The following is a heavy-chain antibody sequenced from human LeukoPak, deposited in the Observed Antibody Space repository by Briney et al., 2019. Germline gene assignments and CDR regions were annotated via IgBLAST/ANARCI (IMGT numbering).Heavy chain of an antibody. CDR2: IYYSGST. CDR1: GGSISSYY. J-gene: IGHJ3*02. Sequence: KPSETLSLTCTVSGGSISSYYWSWIRQPPGKGLEWIGYIYYSGSTNYNPSPKSRVTISVDTSKNQFSLKLSSVTAADTAVYYCARVYGGNSQGAFDIWGQGTMVTVSS. D-gene: IGHD4-23*01. V-gene: IGHV4-59*01. CDR3: ARVYGGNSQGAFDI.